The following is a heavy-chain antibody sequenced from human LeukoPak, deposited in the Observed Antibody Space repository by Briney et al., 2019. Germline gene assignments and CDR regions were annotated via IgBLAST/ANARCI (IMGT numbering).Heavy chain of an antibody. D-gene: IGHD6-13*01. CDR2: IYAGGNT. CDR3: ARLYDRSSHTSFDY. Sequence: GGSLRLSCAASGFTFSSYEMNWVRQAPGRGLEWVSCIYAGGNTYYADSVKGRFIISRDNSKNTVYLQMTSLRAEDTAVYYCARLYDRSSHTSFDYWGQGTLVTVSS. CDR1: GFTFSSYE. J-gene: IGHJ4*02. V-gene: IGHV3-66*01.